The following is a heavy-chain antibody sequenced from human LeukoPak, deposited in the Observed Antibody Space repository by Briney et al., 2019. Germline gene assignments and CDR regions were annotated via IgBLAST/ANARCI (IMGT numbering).Heavy chain of an antibody. CDR1: GFTFSSYA. CDR2: ISGSGGST. J-gene: IGHJ4*02. D-gene: IGHD2-15*01. Sequence: GGSLRLSCAASGFTFSSYAMSWVRQAPRKGLEWVSAISGSGGSTYYADSVKGRFTISRDNSKNTLYLQMNSLRAEDTAVYYCAKGSDIVVVVAATEEYYFDYWGQGTLVTVSS. CDR3: AKGSDIVVVVAATEEYYFDY. V-gene: IGHV3-23*01.